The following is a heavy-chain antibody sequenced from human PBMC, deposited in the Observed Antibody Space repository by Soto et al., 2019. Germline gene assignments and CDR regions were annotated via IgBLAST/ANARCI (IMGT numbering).Heavy chain of an antibody. CDR2: ISWNSGSI. CDR1: GFTFDDYA. CDR3: AKGTQWLVPYYYSGMDV. Sequence: EVQLVESGGGLVQPGRSLRLSCAASGFTFDDYAMHWVRQAPGKGLERVSGISWNSGSIGYADSVKGRFTISRDNSKNSLYLQMNSLRAEDTALYYCAKGTQWLVPYYYSGMDVWGQGTTVTVSS. D-gene: IGHD6-19*01. J-gene: IGHJ6*02. V-gene: IGHV3-9*01.